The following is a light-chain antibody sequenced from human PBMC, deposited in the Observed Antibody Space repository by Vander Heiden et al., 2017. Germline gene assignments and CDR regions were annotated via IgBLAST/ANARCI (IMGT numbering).Light chain of an antibody. CDR3: MQARQTLTWT. J-gene: IGKJ1*01. V-gene: IGKV2-28*01. CDR2: GGS. Sequence: IVITQFPLSLPVTLGHPASISCRSRQSLLHSNGYNYLDWYLQKPGQPPQLLIYGGSNRASGVPDRFSGSGAGTDFTLKISRVEAEDVGVYYCMQARQTLTWTFGQGTKVEIK. CDR1: QSLLHSNGYNY.